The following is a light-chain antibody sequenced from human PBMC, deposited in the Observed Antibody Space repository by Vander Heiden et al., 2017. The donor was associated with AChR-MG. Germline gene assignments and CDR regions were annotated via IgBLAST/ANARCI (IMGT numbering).Light chain of an antibody. Sequence: QSALTQPASVSGSPGQSIPISCTGTSSDVGGYNYVSWYQQHPGKAPKLMIYDVSNRSSGVSNRFSGSKSGNTASLTISGLQAEDEADYYCSSYTSSSWVFGGGTKLTVL. CDR3: SSYTSSSWV. CDR1: SSDVGGYNY. V-gene: IGLV2-14*03. J-gene: IGLJ3*02. CDR2: DVS.